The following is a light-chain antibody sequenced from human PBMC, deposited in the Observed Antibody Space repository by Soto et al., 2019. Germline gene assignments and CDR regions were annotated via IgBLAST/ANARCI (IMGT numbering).Light chain of an antibody. CDR3: QQSYSIPIT. CDR2: AAS. J-gene: IGKJ5*01. CDR1: QTISDF. Sequence: DIPMTQSPSSLSASIGDRVTITCRASQTISDFLNWYQQKPGKPPKLLIHAASNLQSGVPSRFSGSGSGTDFTLTISSLQPGDFATYYCQQSYSIPITFGQGTRLGI. V-gene: IGKV1-39*01.